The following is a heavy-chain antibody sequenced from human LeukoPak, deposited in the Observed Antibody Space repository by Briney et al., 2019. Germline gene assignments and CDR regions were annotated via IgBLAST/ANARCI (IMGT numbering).Heavy chain of an antibody. Sequence: ASVKVSCKASGGTFISYAISWVRQAPGQGLEWMGGIIPIFGTANYAQKFQGRVTITTDESTSTAYMGLSSLRSEDTAVYYCARAEVGATRTFDYWGQGTLVTVSS. CDR2: IIPIFGTA. D-gene: IGHD1-26*01. CDR1: GGTFISYA. V-gene: IGHV1-69*05. CDR3: ARAEVGATRTFDY. J-gene: IGHJ4*02.